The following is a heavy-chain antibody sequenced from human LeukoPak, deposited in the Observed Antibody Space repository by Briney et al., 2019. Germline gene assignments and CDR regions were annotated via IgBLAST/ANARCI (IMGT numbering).Heavy chain of an antibody. CDR1: GLTVSSNY. CDR2: LHAAGGT. V-gene: IGHV3-53*04. CDR3: AREGYDSSGYPRLLDY. D-gene: IGHD3-22*01. J-gene: IGHJ4*02. Sequence: GGSLRLSCAASGLTVSSNYITWVRQPPGKGLEWVSVLHAAGGTYYADSVKGRFTISRHISKNTVYLQMNSLRAEDTAVYYCAREGYDSSGYPRLLDYWGQGTLVTVTS.